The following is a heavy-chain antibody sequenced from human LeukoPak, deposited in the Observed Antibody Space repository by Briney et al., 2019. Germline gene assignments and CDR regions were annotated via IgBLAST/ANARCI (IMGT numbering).Heavy chain of an antibody. V-gene: IGHV4-38-2*01. J-gene: IGHJ6*03. Sequence: SETLSLTCAVSGYSISSGYFWGWIRQPPGKGLEWIGSIYHSGSTYYNPSLKSRVTISVDTSKNQFSLKLSSVTAADTAVYYCARTVAAAGTFGAYYYYYMDVWSKGTTVTVSS. CDR2: IYHSGST. CDR3: ARTVAAAGTFGAYYYYYMDV. D-gene: IGHD6-13*01. CDR1: GYSISSGYF.